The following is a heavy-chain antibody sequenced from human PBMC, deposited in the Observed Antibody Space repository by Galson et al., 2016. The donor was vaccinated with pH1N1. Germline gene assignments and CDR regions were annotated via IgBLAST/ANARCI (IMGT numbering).Heavy chain of an antibody. V-gene: IGHV3-23*01. Sequence: SLRLSCAASGFTFRSYAMNWVRLAPGKGLEWVAAVSSSGGATYYADSVEGRFTISRDNSKNALFLQMNSLRVDDTAVYFCAKGFYGYVWGSYRHSGFESWGQG. D-gene: IGHD3-16*02. CDR3: AKGFYGYVWGSYRHSGFES. J-gene: IGHJ4*02. CDR2: VSSSGGAT. CDR1: GFTFRSYA.